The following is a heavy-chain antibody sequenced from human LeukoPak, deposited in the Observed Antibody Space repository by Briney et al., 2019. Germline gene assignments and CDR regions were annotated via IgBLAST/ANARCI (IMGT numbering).Heavy chain of an antibody. Sequence: GGSLRLSCAASGFTFRNYGMNWVRQAQGKGLEWVSFISSTTTTIKYADSVKGRFTISRDNAKNLLYLQMNSLRAEDTAIYYCTRDGDSSGYSYYFDYWGQGTLVTVSS. D-gene: IGHD3-22*01. CDR2: ISSTTTTI. CDR1: GFTFRNYG. V-gene: IGHV3-48*01. J-gene: IGHJ4*02. CDR3: TRDGDSSGYSYYFDY.